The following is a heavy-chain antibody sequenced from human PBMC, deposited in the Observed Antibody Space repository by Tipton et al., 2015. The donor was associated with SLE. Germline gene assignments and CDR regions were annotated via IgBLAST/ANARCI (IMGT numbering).Heavy chain of an antibody. Sequence: TLSLTCTVSGGSISSTTYYWVWIRQPPGKGLEWVGSMLDSGNTYYNPSLKSRVTLSVDMSKHQASLELRSVTAADTAVYYCARARSEDDFGSDSYYYYYIDVLGKGSSVTGSS. V-gene: IGHV4-39*07. CDR3: ARARSEDDFGSDSYYYYYIDV. CDR2: MLDSGNT. CDR1: GGSISSTTYY. J-gene: IGHJ6*03. D-gene: IGHD3-3*01.